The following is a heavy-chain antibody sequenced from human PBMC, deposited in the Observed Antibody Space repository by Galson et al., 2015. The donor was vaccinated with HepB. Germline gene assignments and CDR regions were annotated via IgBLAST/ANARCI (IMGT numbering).Heavy chain of an antibody. V-gene: IGHV3-48*01. CDR2: ISSSSSTI. CDR1: GFTFSSYS. Sequence: SLRLSCAASGFTFSSYSMNWVRQAPGKGLEWVSYISSSSSTIYYADSVKGRFTISRDNAKNSLYLQMNSLRAEDTAVYHCARDRWVAWYFDLWGRGTLVTVSS. CDR3: ARDRWVAWYFDL. J-gene: IGHJ2*01. D-gene: IGHD1-26*01.